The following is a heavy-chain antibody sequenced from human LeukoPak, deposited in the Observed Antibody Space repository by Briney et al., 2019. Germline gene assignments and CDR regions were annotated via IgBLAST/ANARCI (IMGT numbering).Heavy chain of an antibody. V-gene: IGHV3-23*01. Sequence: GGSLRLSCAASGFTFTSYALSWVRQAPGKGLEWISAISGSGGSTYYADSVKGRFTISRDNSKNTLYLQMNSLRAEDTAVYYCAKDRFYDTTTTGAFDIWGQGTMVTVSS. CDR2: ISGSGGST. J-gene: IGHJ3*02. CDR3: AKDRFYDTTTTGAFDI. D-gene: IGHD3-22*01. CDR1: GFTFTSYA.